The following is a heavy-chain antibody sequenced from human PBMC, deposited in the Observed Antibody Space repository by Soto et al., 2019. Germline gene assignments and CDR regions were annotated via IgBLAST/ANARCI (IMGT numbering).Heavy chain of an antibody. V-gene: IGHV4-34*01. CDR3: ARINFDYYDSSGYSRWFDP. CDR1: GGSFSDYY. D-gene: IGHD3-22*01. CDR2: INHSGST. Sequence: SETLSLTCAVYGGSFSDYYWSWIRQPPGKGLEWIGEINHSGSTNYNPSLKSRVTISVDRSKNQFSLKLSSVTAADTAVYYCARINFDYYDSSGYSRWFDPWGQGTLVTVSS. J-gene: IGHJ5*02.